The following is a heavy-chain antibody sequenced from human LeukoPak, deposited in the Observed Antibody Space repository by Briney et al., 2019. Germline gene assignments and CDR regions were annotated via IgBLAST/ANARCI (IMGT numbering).Heavy chain of an antibody. CDR2: VDPEDGET. V-gene: IGHV1-69-2*01. D-gene: IGHD3-10*01. J-gene: IGHJ5*02. Sequence: ASVTVSCKASGYTFTDYYMHWVQQAPGKGLEWMGRVDPEDGETIYAEKFQGRVTITADTSTDTAYMELSSLRSEDTAVYYCATGLPGGPWGQGTLVTVSS. CDR1: GYTFTDYY. CDR3: ATGLPGGP.